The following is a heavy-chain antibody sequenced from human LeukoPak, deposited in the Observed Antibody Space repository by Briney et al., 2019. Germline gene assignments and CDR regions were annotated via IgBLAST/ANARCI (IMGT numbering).Heavy chain of an antibody. CDR3: ARHVGFITMVRGVINNNWFDP. Sequence: SETLSLTCTVSGDSISSGDYYWSWIRQPAGKGLEWIGSIYYSGSPYYNPSLKSRVTISVDTSKKQFSLKLSSVTAADTAVYYCARHVGFITMVRGVINNNWFDPWGQGTLVTVSS. CDR2: IYYSGSP. D-gene: IGHD3-10*01. V-gene: IGHV4-39*01. CDR1: GDSISSGDYY. J-gene: IGHJ5*02.